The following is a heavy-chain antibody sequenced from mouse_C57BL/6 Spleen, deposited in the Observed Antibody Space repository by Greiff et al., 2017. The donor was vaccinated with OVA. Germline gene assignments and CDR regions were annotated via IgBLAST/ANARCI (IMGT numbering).Heavy chain of an antibody. D-gene: IGHD2-5*01. Sequence: EVQLQQSGAELVKPGASVKLSCTASGFNIKDYYMHWVKQRTEQGLEWIGRIDPEDGETKYAPKFQGKATLTADTSSNTAYLQLSSLTSEDTAVYYCARFPAYYSNYEDAMDYWGQGTSVTVSS. J-gene: IGHJ4*01. CDR2: IDPEDGET. V-gene: IGHV14-2*01. CDR1: GFNIKDYY. CDR3: ARFPAYYSNYEDAMDY.